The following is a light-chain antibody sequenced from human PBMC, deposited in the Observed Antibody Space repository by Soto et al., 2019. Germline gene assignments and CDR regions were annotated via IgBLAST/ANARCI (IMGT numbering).Light chain of an antibody. CDR3: QQYSSYST. Sequence: DMQMTQSPSTLSASVGDRVTITCRASQSISSWLAWYQQKPGNAPKLLIYKASNLESGVPSRFSGSGSGTEISLTISSLQPDDVATYYCQQYSSYSTFGQGTKVEIK. CDR2: KAS. J-gene: IGKJ1*01. V-gene: IGKV1-5*03. CDR1: QSISSW.